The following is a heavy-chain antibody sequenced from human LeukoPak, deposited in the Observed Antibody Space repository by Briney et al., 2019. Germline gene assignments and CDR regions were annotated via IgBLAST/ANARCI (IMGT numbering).Heavy chain of an antibody. CDR1: GFTVSSNY. CDR3: VADFDY. Sequence: QTGGSLRLSCAASGFTVSSNYMSWVRQAPGKGLEWVSVIYSGGSTYYADSVKGRFTISRDNSKNTLYLQMNSLTTEDTAIYYCVADFDYWGQGTLVTVS. CDR2: IYSGGST. J-gene: IGHJ4*02. V-gene: IGHV3-66*01. D-gene: IGHD6-19*01.